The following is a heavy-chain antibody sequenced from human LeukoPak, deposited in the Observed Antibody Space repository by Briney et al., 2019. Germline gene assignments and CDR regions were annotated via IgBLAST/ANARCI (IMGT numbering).Heavy chain of an antibody. CDR3: AKRDDSGGNLVDL. CDR1: GGSIRSGSHY. CDR2: IYYSGST. V-gene: IGHV4-39*02. Sequence: SETLSLTCTVSGGSIRSGSHYWAWIRQPPGKGLEWIGSIYYSGSTYYNPSLENRVTISIDTSKNHCSLKLSSLSAADTSVYYCAKRDDSGGNLVDLWGQGTLVTVS. J-gene: IGHJ4*02. D-gene: IGHD3-22*01.